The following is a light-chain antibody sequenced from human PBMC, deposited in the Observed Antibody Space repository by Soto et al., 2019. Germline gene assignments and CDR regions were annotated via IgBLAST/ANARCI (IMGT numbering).Light chain of an antibody. Sequence: EIVLTQSPGTLSLSPGERATLSCRASQSVRNSYLAWYQQKPGQAPRLLMSGASSRSTGIPDRFSGNGSGTDFTLTISSLEPEDFAVYYCQQRSNWPLTFGGGTKVDIK. V-gene: IGKV3D-20*02. J-gene: IGKJ4*01. CDR2: GAS. CDR1: QSVRNSY. CDR3: QQRSNWPLT.